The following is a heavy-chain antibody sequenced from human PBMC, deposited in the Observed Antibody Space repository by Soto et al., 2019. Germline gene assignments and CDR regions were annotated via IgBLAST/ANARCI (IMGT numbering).Heavy chain of an antibody. CDR2: ISAYNGDT. CDR3: ARDQRITIFGVVIMWFDP. CDR1: GYTFTSYG. D-gene: IGHD3-3*01. Sequence: ASVKVCCKASGYTFTSYGISWVRQAPGQGLEWMGWISAYNGDTNYAQKLQGRVTMTTDTSTSTAYMELRSLRSDDTAVYYCARDQRITIFGVVIMWFDPWGQGTLVTVSS. J-gene: IGHJ5*02. V-gene: IGHV1-18*04.